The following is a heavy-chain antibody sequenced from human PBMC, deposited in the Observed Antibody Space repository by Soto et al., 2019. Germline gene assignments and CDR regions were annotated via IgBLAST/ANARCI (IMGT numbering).Heavy chain of an antibody. CDR3: ARLYTGYEAFDY. D-gene: IGHD2-2*03. V-gene: IGHV4-30-4*01. J-gene: IGHJ4*02. CDR1: GGSINSGDYY. CDR2: IYYSGST. Sequence: RLSRSGRVSGGSINSGDYYWSWIRQSPGKGLEWIGYIYYSGSTYYNPSLKSRSTISIDTSKNQFFLDVDSVTAADTAVYYCARLYTGYEAFDYWGQGTLVTVSS.